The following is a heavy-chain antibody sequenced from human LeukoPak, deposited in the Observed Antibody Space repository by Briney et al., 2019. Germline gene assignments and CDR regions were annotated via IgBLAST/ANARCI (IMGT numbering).Heavy chain of an antibody. D-gene: IGHD3-22*01. Sequence: GGSLRLSCAASGFTFSSYAMNWVRQAPGKGLEWVSAISGSGGSTYYADSVKGRFTISRDNSKNTLYLQMNSLRAEDTAVYYCAKAFTSPYDSSGYYYDYWGQGTLVTVSS. CDR2: ISGSGGST. CDR1: GFTFSSYA. CDR3: AKAFTSPYDSSGYYYDY. V-gene: IGHV3-23*01. J-gene: IGHJ4*02.